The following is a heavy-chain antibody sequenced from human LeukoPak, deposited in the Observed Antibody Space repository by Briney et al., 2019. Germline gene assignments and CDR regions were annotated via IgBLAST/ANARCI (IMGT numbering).Heavy chain of an antibody. D-gene: IGHD3-22*01. Sequence: GGSLRLSCAASGFTVSINYMIWARQSPGRALEWVSVIYTGVSTYYADSVKGRFISSRDKSKNTLYLQMNSLRADNTAVYYCARGGTTLIVPTSWGQGTLVTVSS. CDR3: ARGGTTLIVPTS. J-gene: IGHJ5*02. V-gene: IGHV3-53*01. CDR1: GFTVSINY. CDR2: IYTGVST.